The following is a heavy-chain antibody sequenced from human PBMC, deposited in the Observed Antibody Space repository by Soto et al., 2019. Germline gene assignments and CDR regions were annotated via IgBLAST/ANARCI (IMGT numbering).Heavy chain of an antibody. CDR3: ARVRAGIAAAGTSYYFDY. Sequence: ESGGGLVKPGGSLRLSCAASGFTFSSYSMNWVRQAPGKGLEWVSSISSSSSYIYYADSVKGRFTISRDNAKNSLYLQMNSLRAEDTAVYYCARVRAGIAAAGTSYYFDYWGQGTLVTVSS. CDR1: GFTFSSYS. D-gene: IGHD6-13*01. V-gene: IGHV3-21*01. CDR2: ISSSSSYI. J-gene: IGHJ4*02.